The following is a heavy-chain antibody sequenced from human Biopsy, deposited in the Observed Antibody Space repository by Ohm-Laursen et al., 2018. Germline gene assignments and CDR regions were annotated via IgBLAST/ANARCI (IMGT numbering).Heavy chain of an antibody. J-gene: IGHJ4*02. CDR1: GVSISSSASY. V-gene: IGHV4-39*01. Sequence: SDTLSLTCAVSGVSISSSASYWGWFRQSPGMGLVWIGNIYYTGNTYYKPSLDSRLTISEDTSKNHFSLKLSSVTAADTAVHYCAKQGIRGYYEYWGQGSLVTVSS. CDR2: IYYTGNT. D-gene: IGHD3-22*01. CDR3: AKQGIRGYYEY.